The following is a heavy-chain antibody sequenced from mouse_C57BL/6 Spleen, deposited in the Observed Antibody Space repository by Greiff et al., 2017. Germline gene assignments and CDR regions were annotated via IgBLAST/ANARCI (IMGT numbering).Heavy chain of an antibody. Sequence: VQLLQSGPELVKPGASVKISCTASGYTFTDYYMNWVKQSHGKSLEWIGDINPNNGGTSYNQKFKGKATLTVDKYSSTAYMELRRLTSEDATVYYCGRVYYWYDGGFDYWGQGTTRTVAA. CDR3: GRVYYWYDGGFDY. V-gene: IGHV1-26*01. CDR1: GYTFTDYY. CDR2: INPNNGGT. D-gene: IGHD2-14*01. J-gene: IGHJ2*01.